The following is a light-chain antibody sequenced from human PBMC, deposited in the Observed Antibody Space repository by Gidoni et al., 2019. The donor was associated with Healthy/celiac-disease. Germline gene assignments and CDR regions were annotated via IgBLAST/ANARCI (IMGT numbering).Light chain of an antibody. CDR1: QSVSTSY. Sequence: EIVWSQSPHTLSLSPGERATLSCRASQSVSTSYLAWYQQKPGQAPRLLIYGASSRATGIPDRFSGSGSGTDFTLTISRLEPEDFAVYYCQQYGSSPPYTFGQGIKLEIK. J-gene: IGKJ2*01. CDR2: GAS. V-gene: IGKV3-20*01. CDR3: QQYGSSPPYT.